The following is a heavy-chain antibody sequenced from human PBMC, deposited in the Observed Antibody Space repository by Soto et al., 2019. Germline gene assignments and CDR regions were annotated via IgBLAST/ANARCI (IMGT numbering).Heavy chain of an antibody. Sequence: ASVKVSCKASGYTFTSYDINWVRQATGQGLEWMGWMNPNSGNTGYAQKFQGRVTMTRNTSISTAYMELSSLRSEDTAVYYCARGRRPGVPAAIRTYYFDSWGQGTLVTVSS. CDR3: ARGRRPGVPAAIRTYYFDS. D-gene: IGHD2-2*01. CDR2: MNPNSGNT. CDR1: GYTFTSYD. J-gene: IGHJ4*02. V-gene: IGHV1-8*01.